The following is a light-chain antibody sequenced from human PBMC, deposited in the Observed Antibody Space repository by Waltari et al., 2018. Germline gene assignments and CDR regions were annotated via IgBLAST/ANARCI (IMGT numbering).Light chain of an antibody. V-gene: IGLV1-44*01. J-gene: IGLJ2*01. CDR2: SNN. Sequence: QSVLTQPPSASGTPGQRVTISCSGSSSNIGSNTVNWYQQLPGTAPKLHIYSNNQRPSGVPDRFSGSKSGTSASLAISGLQSEDEADYYCAAWDDSLYVVFGGGTKLTVL. CDR3: AAWDDSLYVV. CDR1: SSNIGSNT.